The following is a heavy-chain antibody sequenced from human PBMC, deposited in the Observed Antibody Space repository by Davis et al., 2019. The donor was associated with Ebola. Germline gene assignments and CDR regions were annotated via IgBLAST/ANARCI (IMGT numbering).Heavy chain of an antibody. J-gene: IGHJ5*01. CDR1: GYSVSSGYY. CDR3: ARSDTYCNSGRCYSYPLDS. D-gene: IGHD2-15*01. V-gene: IGHV4-61*03. Sequence: SETLSLTCTVSGYSVSSGYYWGLIRQPPGKGLEWIGNIYSSGGTNYNPSLKSRVTMSVDTSKNHISLRLSSVTAADTAVYYCARSDTYCNSGRCYSYPLDSWGQGTRVTVSS. CDR2: IYSSGGT.